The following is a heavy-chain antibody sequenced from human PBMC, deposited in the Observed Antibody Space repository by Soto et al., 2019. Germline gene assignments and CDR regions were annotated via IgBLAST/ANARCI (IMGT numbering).Heavy chain of an antibody. CDR3: AKEGIVVVVAPRENESYYYYYMDV. CDR2: ISWNSGSI. D-gene: IGHD2-15*01. V-gene: IGHV3-9*01. CDR1: GFTFDDYA. Sequence: EVQLVESGGGLVQPGRSLRLSCAASGFTFDDYAMHWVRQAPGKGLEWVSGISWNSGSIGYADSVKGRFTISRDNSKNSLYLQMNSLRAEDTALYYCAKEGIVVVVAPRENESYYYYYMDVWGKGTTVTVSS. J-gene: IGHJ6*03.